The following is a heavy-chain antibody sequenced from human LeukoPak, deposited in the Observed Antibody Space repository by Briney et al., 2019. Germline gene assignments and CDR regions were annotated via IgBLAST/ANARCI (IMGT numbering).Heavy chain of an antibody. V-gene: IGHV3-23*01. Sequence: GGSLRLSCAASGFTFSSYAMSWVRQAPGKGLEWVSAISGSGGSTYYADSVKGRFTISRDNSKNTLYLQMNSLRAEDTAVYYCAKDSLIAAHHWYYYYGMDVWGQGTTVTVSS. CDR1: GFTFSSYA. CDR3: AKDSLIAAHHWYYYYGMDV. CDR2: ISGSGGST. J-gene: IGHJ6*02. D-gene: IGHD6-6*01.